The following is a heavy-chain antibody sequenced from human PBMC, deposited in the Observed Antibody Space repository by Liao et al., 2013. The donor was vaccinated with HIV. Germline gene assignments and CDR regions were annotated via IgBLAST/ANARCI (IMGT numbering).Heavy chain of an antibody. D-gene: IGHD2-15*01. V-gene: IGHV4-39*07. CDR1: GGSISSSSYY. CDR3: ARSMLLRPNWFDP. Sequence: QLQLQESGPGLVKPSETLSLTCTVSGGSISSSSYYWGWIRQPPGKGLEWIGSIYYSGSTYYSPSLRSRVTISIDTSKNQFSLKLSSVTAADTAVYYCARSMLLRPNWFDPWGQGTLVTVSS. CDR2: IYYSGST. J-gene: IGHJ5*02.